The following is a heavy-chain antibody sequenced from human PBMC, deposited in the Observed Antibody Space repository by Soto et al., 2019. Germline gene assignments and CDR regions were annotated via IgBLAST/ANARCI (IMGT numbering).Heavy chain of an antibody. CDR1: GFTFSSYW. Sequence: EVQLVESGGGLVQPGGSLRLSCVASGFTFSSYWMSWVRQAPGKGLEWVANIKQDGSEKYYVDSVKDRFTISRDNPKNSLYLQMNSLRAEDSAVYYCARVYPGSGWPYHYYGMDVWGQGTTVTVSS. CDR2: IKQDGSEK. CDR3: ARVYPGSGWPYHYYGMDV. J-gene: IGHJ6*02. D-gene: IGHD6-19*01. V-gene: IGHV3-7*01.